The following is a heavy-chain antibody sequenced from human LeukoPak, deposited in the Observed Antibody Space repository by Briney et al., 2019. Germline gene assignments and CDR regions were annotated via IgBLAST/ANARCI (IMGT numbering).Heavy chain of an antibody. CDR1: GYTFTSYD. Sequence: ASVKVSCKASGYTFTSYDINWVRQATGQGLEWMGWMNPNSGNTGYAQKFQGRVTITRDTSASTAYMELSSLRSEDTAVYYCAREEDPDAFDIWGQGTMVTVSS. CDR3: AREEDPDAFDI. V-gene: IGHV1-8*01. J-gene: IGHJ3*02. CDR2: MNPNSGNT.